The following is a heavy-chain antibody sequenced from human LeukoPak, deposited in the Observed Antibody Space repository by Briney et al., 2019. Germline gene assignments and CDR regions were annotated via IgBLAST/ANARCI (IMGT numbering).Heavy chain of an antibody. V-gene: IGHV3-11*01. CDR3: ARPAPGNWFDP. J-gene: IGHJ5*02. D-gene: IGHD3-10*01. CDR2: ISSSGSTI. Sequence: GGSLRLSCAAYGFTFSSYAMSWIRQAPGKGLEWVSYISSSGSTIYYADSVKGRFTISRDNAKNSLYLQMNSLRAEDTAVYYCARPAPGNWFDPWGQGTLVTVSS. CDR1: GFTFSSYA.